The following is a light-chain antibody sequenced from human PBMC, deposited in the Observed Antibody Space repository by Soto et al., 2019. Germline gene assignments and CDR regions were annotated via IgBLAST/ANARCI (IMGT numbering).Light chain of an antibody. CDR1: QSVSSTS. V-gene: IGKV3-20*01. J-gene: IGKJ1*01. CDR2: GAS. CDR3: QQYDGSPPWT. Sequence: EIVLTQSPGTLSFSPGERATLSCRASQSVSSTSLAWYQQKPGQAPRLLIYGASNRATGIPDRFSGSGSGTDFTLTISRLGPEDFAVYYCQQYDGSPPWTFGLGTKVEFK.